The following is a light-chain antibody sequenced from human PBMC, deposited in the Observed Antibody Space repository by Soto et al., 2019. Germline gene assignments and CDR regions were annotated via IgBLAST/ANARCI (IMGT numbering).Light chain of an antibody. CDR3: NSYTSSSTYV. J-gene: IGLJ1*01. CDR1: TSDVGRYNY. V-gene: IGLV2-14*01. Sequence: QSALTQPASVSGSPGQSITISCTGTTSDVGRYNYVSWYQQHPGKAPKLIIYDVSNRPSGVSNRFSGSKSSNTASLTISGLQAEDEADYYCNSYTSSSTYVFGTGTKLTAL. CDR2: DVS.